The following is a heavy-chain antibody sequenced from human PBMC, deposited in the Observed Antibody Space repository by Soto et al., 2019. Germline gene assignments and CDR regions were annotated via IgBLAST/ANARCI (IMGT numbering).Heavy chain of an antibody. CDR2: ISSNGNIM. V-gene: IGHV3-11*01. J-gene: IGHJ4*02. D-gene: IGHD1-7*01. Sequence: GGSLRLSCAASGFSFSDFYMTWIRQAPGKGLEWVSYISSNGNIMYYADSVRGRFTISRDNAKNSLYLQMNSLRAEDTAIYYCARERLPTNYDFDYWGQGTLVTVSS. CDR1: GFSFSDFY. CDR3: ARERLPTNYDFDY.